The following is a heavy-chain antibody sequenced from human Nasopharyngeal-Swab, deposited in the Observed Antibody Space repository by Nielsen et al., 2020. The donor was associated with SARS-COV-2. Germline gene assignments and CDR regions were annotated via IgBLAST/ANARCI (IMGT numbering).Heavy chain of an antibody. J-gene: IGHJ6*02. CDR2: IYSGGST. CDR1: GFTVRSNY. V-gene: IGHV3-53*01. CDR3: ARPTYYDYYGMDV. D-gene: IGHD3-3*01. Sequence: GGSLRLSCAASGFTVRSNYMSWVRQAPGKGLEWVSVIYSGGSTYYADSVKGRFTISRDNSKNTLYLQMNSLRAEDTAVYYCARPTYYDYYGMDVWGQGTTVTVSS.